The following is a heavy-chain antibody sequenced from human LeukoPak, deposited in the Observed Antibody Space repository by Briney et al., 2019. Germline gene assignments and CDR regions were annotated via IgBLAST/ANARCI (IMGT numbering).Heavy chain of an antibody. D-gene: IGHD3-22*01. Sequence: PSETLSLTCTISGGSISSSSYYWGWIRQPPGKGLEWIGSIYYSGSTYYNPSLKCRVTISVDTSKNQFSLKLSSVTAADTAVYYCARHSYYDSSGYSPFDYWGQGTLVTVSS. CDR2: IYYSGST. CDR1: GGSISSSSYY. CDR3: ARHSYYDSSGYSPFDY. J-gene: IGHJ4*02. V-gene: IGHV4-39*01.